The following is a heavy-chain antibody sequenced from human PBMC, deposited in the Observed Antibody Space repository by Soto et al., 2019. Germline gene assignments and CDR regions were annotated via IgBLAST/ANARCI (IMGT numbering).Heavy chain of an antibody. CDR3: ARGIAAVYYYGMDV. CDR2: IIPIFGTA. J-gene: IGHJ6*02. CDR1: GGTFSSYA. V-gene: IGHV1-69*01. D-gene: IGHD6-13*01. Sequence: QVQLVQSGAEVKKPGSSVKVCCKASGGTFSSYAISWVRQAPGQGLEWMGGIIPIFGTANYAQKFQGRVTITADESTSTAYMDLSSLRSEDTAVYYCARGIAAVYYYGMDVWGQGTTVTVSS.